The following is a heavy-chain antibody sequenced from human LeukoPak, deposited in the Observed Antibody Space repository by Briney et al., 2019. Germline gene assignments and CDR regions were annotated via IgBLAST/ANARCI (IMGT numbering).Heavy chain of an antibody. V-gene: IGHV3-20*04. CDR2: ISLNGGGT. CDR3: ASFRDSDN. D-gene: IGHD2-21*01. Sequence: TGGSLSLSCAASGFTLEDYGMNWVRHAPGKGLEWISGISLNGGGTGYADSVKGRFTISRDNAKIMLYLQMNSLRAEDTAVYYCASFRDSDNWGQGTMVTVSS. CDR1: GFTLEDYG. J-gene: IGHJ3*02.